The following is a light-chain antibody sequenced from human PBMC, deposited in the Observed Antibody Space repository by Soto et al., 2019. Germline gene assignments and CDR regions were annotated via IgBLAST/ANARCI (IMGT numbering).Light chain of an antibody. CDR3: QQYNNCPLT. V-gene: IGKV3-15*01. CDR1: QSVNSN. CDR2: GAS. Sequence: EIVMTQSPATLSVSPGERATLSCRASQSVNSNLAWYQQKPGQAPRLLIYGASARATGIPASFSGSGSGTEFTLTISSLQSEDFAVYYCQQYNNCPLTFSGGTKVEIK. J-gene: IGKJ4*01.